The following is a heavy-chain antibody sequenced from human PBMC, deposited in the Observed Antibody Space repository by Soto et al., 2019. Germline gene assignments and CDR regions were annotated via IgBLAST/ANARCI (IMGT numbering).Heavy chain of an antibody. V-gene: IGHV4-34*01. D-gene: IGHD3-3*01. J-gene: IGHJ6*03. CDR3: AREIWYYDFWSGPPYYYMDV. CDR2: INHSGST. Sequence: SETLSLTCAVYGGSFSGYYWSWIRQPPGKGLEWIGEINHSGSTNYNPSLKSRVTISVDTSKNQFSLKLSSVTAADTAVYYCAREIWYYDFWSGPPYYYMDVWGKGTTVTVSS. CDR1: GGSFSGYY.